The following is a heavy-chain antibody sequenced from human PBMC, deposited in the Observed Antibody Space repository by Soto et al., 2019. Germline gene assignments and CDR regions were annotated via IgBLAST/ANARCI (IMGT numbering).Heavy chain of an antibody. J-gene: IGHJ3*02. V-gene: IGHV4-34*01. D-gene: IGHD4-17*01. CDR2: INHSGST. CDR3: ARNPTTGGPNRDAFDI. Sequence: QVQLQQWGAGLLKPSETLSLTCAVYGGSFSGYYWSWIRQPPGKGLEWIGEINHSGSTNYNPSLKSRVTISVDTSKNQFSLKLSSVTAADTAVYYGARNPTTGGPNRDAFDIWGQGTMVTVSS. CDR1: GGSFSGYY.